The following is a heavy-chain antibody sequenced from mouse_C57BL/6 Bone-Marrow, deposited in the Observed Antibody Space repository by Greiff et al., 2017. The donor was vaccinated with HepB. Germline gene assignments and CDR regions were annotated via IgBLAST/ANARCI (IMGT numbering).Heavy chain of an antibody. CDR1: GFTFSDYG. CDR3: ARVLLRY. V-gene: IGHV5-17*01. CDR2: ISSGSSTI. D-gene: IGHD1-1*01. J-gene: IGHJ3*01. Sequence: EVQRVESGGGLVKPGGSLKLSCAASGFTFSDYGMHWVRQAPEKGLEWVAYISSGSSTIYYADTVKGRFTISRDNAKNTLFLHMTSLRSEDTAMYYCARVLLRYWGQGTLVTVSA.